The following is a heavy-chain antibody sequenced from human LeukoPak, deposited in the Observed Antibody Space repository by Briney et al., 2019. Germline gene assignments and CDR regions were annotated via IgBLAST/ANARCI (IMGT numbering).Heavy chain of an antibody. CDR2: IYSGGST. CDR3: ASPNSGSYYGQMDY. CDR1: GFTVSSNY. D-gene: IGHD1-26*01. V-gene: IGHV3-66*01. J-gene: IGHJ4*02. Sequence: GGSLRLSCAASGFTVSSNYMSWVRQAPGKGLEWVSVIYSGGSTYYADSVKGRFTISRDNSKNTLYLQMNSLRAEDTAVYYCASPNSGSYYGQMDYWGQGTLVTVSS.